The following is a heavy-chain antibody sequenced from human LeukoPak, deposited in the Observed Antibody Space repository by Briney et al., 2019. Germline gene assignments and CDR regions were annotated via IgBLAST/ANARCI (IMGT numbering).Heavy chain of an antibody. CDR3: SRGCPNGVCYVDY. J-gene: IGHJ4*02. CDR1: GFSFSSYE. V-gene: IGHV3-48*03. Sequence: GGSLRLSCEASGFSFSSYEMNWVRQAPGKGLEWISYISSSGSSIYHSDSVKGRFTISRDNAKNSLYLQMNSLRAEDTALYYCSRGCPNGVCYVDYWGQGTLVTVSS. CDR2: ISSSGSSI. D-gene: IGHD2-8*01.